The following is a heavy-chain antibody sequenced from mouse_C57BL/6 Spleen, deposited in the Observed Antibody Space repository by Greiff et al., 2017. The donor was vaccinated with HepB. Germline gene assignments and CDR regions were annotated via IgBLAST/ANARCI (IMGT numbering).Heavy chain of an antibody. Sequence: EVQLQESGPELVKPGASVKIPCKASGYTFTDYNMDWVKQSHGKSLEWIGDINPNNGGTSYNKKFKGKATLTVDKSSSTAYMELRILTSEDTAVDYCAKHSNYDGMDYWGQGTSVTVSS. CDR2: INPNNGGT. V-gene: IGHV1-18*01. D-gene: IGHD2-5*01. J-gene: IGHJ4*01. CDR3: AKHSNYDGMDY. CDR1: GYTFTDYN.